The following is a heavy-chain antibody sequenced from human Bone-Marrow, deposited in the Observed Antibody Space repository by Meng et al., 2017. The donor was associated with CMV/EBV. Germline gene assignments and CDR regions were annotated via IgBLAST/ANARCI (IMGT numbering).Heavy chain of an antibody. CDR1: GFTFGYYA. D-gene: IGHD2-21*01. Sequence: GEALKISCTASGFTFGYYAMSWVRQAPGKGLEWGGFIRSKDYGGTTEYAASVKGRFTISRDDSKSIAYLQMNSLKTEDKAVYYCTRVLYCGGECYSNFDYWGQGTMVTVSS. CDR3: TRVLYCGGECYSNFDY. CDR2: IRSKDYGGTT. J-gene: IGHJ4*02. V-gene: IGHV3-49*04.